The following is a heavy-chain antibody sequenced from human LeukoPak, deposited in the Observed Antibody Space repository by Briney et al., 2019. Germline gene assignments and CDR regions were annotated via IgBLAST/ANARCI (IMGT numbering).Heavy chain of an antibody. CDR2: ISGSGGST. CDR3: ARDQFRDYFRGADY. J-gene: IGHJ4*02. Sequence: PGGSLRLSCAASGFTFSSYAMSWVRQAPGKGLEWVSAISGSGGSTYYADSVKGRITVSRDNSKNTLYLQMNSLRVDDTAVYYCARDQFRDYFRGADYWGQGTLVTVSS. V-gene: IGHV3-23*01. CDR1: GFTFSSYA. D-gene: IGHD3-16*01.